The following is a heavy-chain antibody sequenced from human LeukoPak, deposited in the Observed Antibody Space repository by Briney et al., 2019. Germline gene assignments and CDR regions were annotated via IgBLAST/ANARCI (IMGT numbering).Heavy chain of an antibody. D-gene: IGHD3-22*01. V-gene: IGHV1-18*01. CDR1: GYTFTRYG. CDR2: ISAYNGNT. J-gene: IGHJ4*02. Sequence: ASVKVSCKASGYTFTRYGISWVRQALGQGLEWMGWISAYNGNTNYAQKLQGRVTMTTDTSTSTAYMELRSLRSDDTAVYCCARDTYYDSSGDFDYWGQGTLVTVSS. CDR3: ARDTYYDSSGDFDY.